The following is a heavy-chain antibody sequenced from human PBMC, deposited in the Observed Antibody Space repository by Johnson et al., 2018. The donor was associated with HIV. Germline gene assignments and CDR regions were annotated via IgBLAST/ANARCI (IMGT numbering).Heavy chain of an antibody. Sequence: VQLVESGGGLIQAGGSLRLSCAASGFIVSNNYMSWVRQAPGKGLEWVSLIYNGTTFYADSVKGRFTISRDNSKNTLYLQINSLRAEDTAVYYCTRESTEAFDIWGQGTMVTVSS. V-gene: IGHV3-53*01. D-gene: IGHD1-14*01. CDR2: IYNGTT. CDR1: GFIVSNNY. CDR3: TRESTEAFDI. J-gene: IGHJ3*02.